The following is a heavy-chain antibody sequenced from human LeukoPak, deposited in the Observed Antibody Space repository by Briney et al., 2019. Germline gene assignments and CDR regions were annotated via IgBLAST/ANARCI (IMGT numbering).Heavy chain of an antibody. CDR2: ISGSGGST. CDR1: GFTFSSYA. J-gene: IGHJ4*02. V-gene: IGHV3-23*01. Sequence: GGSLRLSCAASGFTFSSYAMSWVRQAPGKGLEWVSGISGSGGSTYYADSVKGRFTISRDNAKNSLYLQMNSLRAEDTAVYYCARDLYYGSGSPIDYWGQGTLVTVSS. CDR3: ARDLYYGSGSPIDY. D-gene: IGHD3-10*01.